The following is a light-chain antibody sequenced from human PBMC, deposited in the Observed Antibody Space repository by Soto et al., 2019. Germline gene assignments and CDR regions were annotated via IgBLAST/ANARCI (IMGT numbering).Light chain of an antibody. CDR1: QSVSSNY. Sequence: ASQSVSSNYLAWYQQKPGEVPKLLIYAAATLQSGVPSRFRGSGSWTGFTRSMSSLQLEDVATNYCQKYNSAPRTFGQGTKVDIK. J-gene: IGKJ1*01. CDR3: QKYNSAPRT. CDR2: AAA. V-gene: IGKV1-27*01.